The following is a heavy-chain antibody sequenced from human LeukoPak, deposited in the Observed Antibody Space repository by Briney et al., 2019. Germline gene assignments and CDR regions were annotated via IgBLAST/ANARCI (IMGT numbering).Heavy chain of an antibody. J-gene: IGHJ5*02. CDR1: GVSISSYY. D-gene: IGHD3-22*01. CDR3: ARSWLNQPCNWFDP. Sequence: SETLSFTCSVSGVSISSYYWSWIRQPAGKGLEWIGRIYIGGSTNYNPSLKSRVTMSVDASKNQFSLRLSSVTAADTAVYYCARSWLNQPCNWFDPWGQGTLVTVSS. V-gene: IGHV4-4*07. CDR2: IYIGGST.